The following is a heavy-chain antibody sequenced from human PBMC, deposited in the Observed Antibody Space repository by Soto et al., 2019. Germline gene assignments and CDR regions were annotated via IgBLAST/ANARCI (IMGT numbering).Heavy chain of an antibody. CDR1: GGSFTSNNW. D-gene: IGHD5-12*01. V-gene: IGHV4-4*02. CDR2: IYRTGST. Sequence: QVQLQESGPGLVKPSGTLSLTCAVSGGSFTSNNWWTWVRQPPGQGLEWIGEIYRTGSTNYNPSLKSRVTISLDKSEKQISLKVTSLTAADTAVYYCASQDPGSSVDYWGQGTLVTVSS. CDR3: ASQDPGSSVDY. J-gene: IGHJ4*02.